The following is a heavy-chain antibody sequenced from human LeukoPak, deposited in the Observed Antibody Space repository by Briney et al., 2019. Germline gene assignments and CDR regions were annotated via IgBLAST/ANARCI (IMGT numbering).Heavy chain of an antibody. CDR3: ARCANYDSSGYPLLSFDY. CDR1: GGSISSGGYY. D-gene: IGHD3-22*01. J-gene: IGHJ4*02. Sequence: SETLSLTCTVSGGSISSGGYYWSWIRQHPGKGLEWIVYIYYSGSTYYNPSLKSRVTISVDTSKNQFSLKLSSVTAADTAVYYCARCANYDSSGYPLLSFDYWGQGTLVTVSS. V-gene: IGHV4-31*03. CDR2: IYYSGST.